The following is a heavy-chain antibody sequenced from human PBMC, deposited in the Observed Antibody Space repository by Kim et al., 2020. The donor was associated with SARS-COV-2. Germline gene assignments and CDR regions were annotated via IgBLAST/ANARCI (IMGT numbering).Heavy chain of an antibody. J-gene: IGHJ6*02. Sequence: GGSLRLSCAASGFTFSSYGMHWVRQAPGKGLEWVAVIWYDGSNKYYADSVKGRFTISRDNSKNTLYLQMNSLRAEDTAVYYCARGAIGQQHETPQYYYGMDVWGQGTTITVSS. V-gene: IGHV3-33*01. CDR1: GFTFSSYG. CDR2: IWYDGSNK. CDR3: ARGAIGQQHETPQYYYGMDV. D-gene: IGHD6-13*01.